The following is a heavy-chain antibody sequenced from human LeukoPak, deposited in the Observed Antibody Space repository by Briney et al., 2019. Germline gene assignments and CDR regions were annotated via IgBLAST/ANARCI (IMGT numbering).Heavy chain of an antibody. Sequence: GGSLRLSCAASGFTFSSYSMNWVRQAPGKGLEWVANIKQDGSEEYYVDSVKGRFTISRDNAKNSLYLQMNSLRAEDTAVYYCARGGVYDTPRKWGQGTLVTVSS. D-gene: IGHD3-9*01. CDR2: IKQDGSEE. CDR1: GFTFSSYS. J-gene: IGHJ4*02. V-gene: IGHV3-7*01. CDR3: ARGGVYDTPRK.